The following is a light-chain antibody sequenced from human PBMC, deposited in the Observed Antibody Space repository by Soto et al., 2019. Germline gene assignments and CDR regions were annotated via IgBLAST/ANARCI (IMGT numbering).Light chain of an antibody. J-gene: IGKJ1*01. Sequence: EIVMTQSPATLSVSPGERATLSYRASQSVSSNLAWYQQKPGQAPRLLIYGASTRATGIPARFSGSGSGTEFTLTISSLKSEDFALYYCQQYNNWPPWTFGQGTKVEIK. V-gene: IGKV3-15*01. CDR1: QSVSSN. CDR2: GAS. CDR3: QQYNNWPPWT.